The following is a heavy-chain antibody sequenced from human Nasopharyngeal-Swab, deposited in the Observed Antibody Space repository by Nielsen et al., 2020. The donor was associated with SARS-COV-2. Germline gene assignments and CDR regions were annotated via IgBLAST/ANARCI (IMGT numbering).Heavy chain of an antibody. J-gene: IGHJ6*03. Sequence: GESLKISCAASGFAFSSYGMHWVRQAPGKGLEWVAVISYDGSNKYYADSVKGRFTISRDNSKNTLYLQMNSLRAEDTAVYYCVKDWGYKSDYYYYMDVWGKGTTVTVSS. V-gene: IGHV3-30*18. D-gene: IGHD5-18*01. CDR3: VKDWGYKSDYYYYMDV. CDR2: ISYDGSNK. CDR1: GFAFSSYG.